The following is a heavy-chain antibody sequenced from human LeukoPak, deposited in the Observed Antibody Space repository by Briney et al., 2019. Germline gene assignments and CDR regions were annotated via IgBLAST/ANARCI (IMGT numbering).Heavy chain of an antibody. V-gene: IGHV3-7*05. Sequence: GGSLRLSCAASGFTFSSYWMSWVRQAPGKGLEWVANIKQDGSEKYYVDSVKGRFTISRDNAKNSLYLQMNSLRAEDTAVYYCARPSSSSSWYLGMDVWGQGTTVTVSS. CDR1: GFTFSSYW. J-gene: IGHJ6*02. CDR2: IKQDGSEK. D-gene: IGHD6-13*01. CDR3: ARPSSSSSWYLGMDV.